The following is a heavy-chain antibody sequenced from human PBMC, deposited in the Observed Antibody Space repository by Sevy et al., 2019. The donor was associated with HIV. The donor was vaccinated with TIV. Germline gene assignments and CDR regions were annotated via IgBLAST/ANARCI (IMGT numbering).Heavy chain of an antibody. D-gene: IGHD3-16*02. V-gene: IGHV3-23*01. J-gene: IGHJ5*02. CDR1: GFTFSSYA. CDR3: AKDTGDYVWGSYRPNWFDP. Sequence: GGSLRLSCAASGFTFSSYAMSWVRQAPGKGLEWVSAISGSGGSTYYADSVKGPFTISRDNSKNTLYLQMNSLRAEDTAVYYCAKDTGDYVWGSYRPNWFDPWGQGTLVTVSS. CDR2: ISGSGGST.